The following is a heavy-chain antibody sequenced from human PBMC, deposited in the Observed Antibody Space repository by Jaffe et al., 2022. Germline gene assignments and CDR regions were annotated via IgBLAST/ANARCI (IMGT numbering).Heavy chain of an antibody. D-gene: IGHD6-13*01. Sequence: QVQLVQSGAEVKKPGSSVKVSCKASGGTFSSYAISWVRQAPGQGLEWMGGIIPIFGTANYAQKFQGRVTITADESTSTAYMELSSLRSEDTAVYYCARSFGGKYSSSWEYYFDYWGQGTLVTVSS. CDR2: IIPIFGTA. CDR3: ARSFGGKYSSSWEYYFDY. V-gene: IGHV1-69*01. CDR1: GGTFSSYA. J-gene: IGHJ4*02.